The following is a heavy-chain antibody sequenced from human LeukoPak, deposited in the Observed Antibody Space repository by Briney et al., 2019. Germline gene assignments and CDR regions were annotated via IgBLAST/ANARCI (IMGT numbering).Heavy chain of an antibody. V-gene: IGHV3-7*01. CDR2: MKQDGSEM. CDR3: AKLYDSSAYYYMDV. CDR1: GISFSSYW. D-gene: IGHD3-22*01. J-gene: IGHJ6*03. Sequence: GGSLRLSCATSGISFSSYWMSWVRQTPGKGLEWVANMKQDGSEMYYVDSVKGRFTISRDNAKNTLYLQMNSLRVEDTALYYCAKLYDSSAYYYMDVWGKGTTVTVSS.